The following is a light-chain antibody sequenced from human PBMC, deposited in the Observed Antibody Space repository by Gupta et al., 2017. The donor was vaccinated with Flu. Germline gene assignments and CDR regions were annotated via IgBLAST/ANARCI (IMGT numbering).Light chain of an antibody. V-gene: IGKV1-33*01. CDR1: QGITNY. CDR3: QQYYNLPLT. CDR2: DAS. Sequence: PSSLSASVGDRVTITCQASQGITNYLNWYQQKPGKDPKLLIYDASNLETGIPSRFRGSGSGSDFTFTISSLQPEDTARYYCQQYYNLPLTFGGGTNVEIK. J-gene: IGKJ4*01.